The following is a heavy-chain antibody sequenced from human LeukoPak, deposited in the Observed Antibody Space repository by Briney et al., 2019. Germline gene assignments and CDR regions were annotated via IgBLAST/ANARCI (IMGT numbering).Heavy chain of an antibody. CDR1: GYTFTSYD. V-gene: IGHV1-8*03. Sequence: ASVKVSCKASGYTFTSYDINWVRRATGQGLEWMGWMNPNSGNTGYAQKFQGRVTITRNTSISTAYMELSSLRSEDTAVYYCARGRVYYYYMDVWGKGTTVTVSS. CDR3: ARGRVYYYYMDV. CDR2: MNPNSGNT. J-gene: IGHJ6*03.